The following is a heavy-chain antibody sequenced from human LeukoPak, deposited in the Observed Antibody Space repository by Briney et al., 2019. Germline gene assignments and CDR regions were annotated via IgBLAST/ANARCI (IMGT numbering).Heavy chain of an antibody. CDR1: GYTFTSYG. Sequence: ASVKVSCKASGYTFTSYGISWVRQAPGQGLEWMGWISAYNGNTNYAQKPQGRVTMTTDTSTSTAYMELRSLRSDDTAVYYCARDQAYVLRYFDWLNWGQGTLVTVSS. J-gene: IGHJ4*02. CDR3: ARDQAYVLRYFDWLN. V-gene: IGHV1-18*01. CDR2: ISAYNGNT. D-gene: IGHD3-9*01.